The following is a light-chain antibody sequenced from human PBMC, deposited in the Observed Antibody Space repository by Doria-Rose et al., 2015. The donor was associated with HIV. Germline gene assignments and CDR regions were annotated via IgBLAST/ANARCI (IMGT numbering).Light chain of an antibody. Sequence: DIVMTQSPGTLSLSPGARATLSCRASQSFSSTYLAWYQQKPGQARSILIYDGSTRATGIPDRFSASGSGTDFTLTINRLEPEDFALYYCHQYGTSWTFGQGTKVEI. CDR2: DGS. CDR1: QSFSSTY. CDR3: HQYGTSWT. V-gene: IGKV3-20*01. J-gene: IGKJ1*01.